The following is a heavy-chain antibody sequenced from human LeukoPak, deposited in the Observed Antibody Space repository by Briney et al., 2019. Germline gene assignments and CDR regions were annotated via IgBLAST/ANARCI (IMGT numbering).Heavy chain of an antibody. J-gene: IGHJ4*02. V-gene: IGHV3-23*01. Sequence: GGSLRLSCDDSGFTVNSYAMNWVRQAPGKGLEWVSVISASGDNTYYADSVKGRFTISRDDSKNTVYLQMNSLRADDTAVYHCAKGGRRHYGDYLAFWGQGTLVTVSS. CDR1: GFTVNSYA. D-gene: IGHD4-17*01. CDR3: AKGGRRHYGDYLAF. CDR2: ISASGDNT.